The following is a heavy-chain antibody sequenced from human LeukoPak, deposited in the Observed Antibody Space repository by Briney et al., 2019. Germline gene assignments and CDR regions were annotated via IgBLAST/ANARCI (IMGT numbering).Heavy chain of an antibody. J-gene: IGHJ4*02. CDR1: GFTVSSNY. CDR2: IYRGGST. CDR3: ARANSGGGNLPFDY. V-gene: IGHV3-66*01. D-gene: IGHD4-23*01. Sequence: GGSLRLSCAASGFTVSSNYMGWVRQAAGKGMGWVSVIYRGGSTYYADSVKGRFTISRDNSKNTLYLQMNSLRAEDTAVYYCARANSGGGNLPFDYWGQGTLVTVSS.